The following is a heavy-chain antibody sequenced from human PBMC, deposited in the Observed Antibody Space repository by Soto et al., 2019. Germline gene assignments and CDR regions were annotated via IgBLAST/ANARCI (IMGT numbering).Heavy chain of an antibody. CDR2: ISYVGSKT. CDR1: GFTFSRYG. J-gene: IGHJ4*02. V-gene: IGHV3-30*18. D-gene: IGHD5-18*01. Sequence: QVQLVESGGGVVQPGRSLRLSCAASGFTFSRYGMHWVSQAPGKGLEWVALISYVGSKTYYADSVKGRFTISRDNSKNTLDLQMSSRRVVDTAVYYCAKVRLRDYSLGYVFDSWGQGTLVTVSS. CDR3: AKVRLRDYSLGYVFDS.